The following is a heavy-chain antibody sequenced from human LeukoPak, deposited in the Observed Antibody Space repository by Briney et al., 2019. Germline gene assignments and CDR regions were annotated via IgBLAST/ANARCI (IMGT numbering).Heavy chain of an antibody. V-gene: IGHV1-2*02. Sequence: PGGSLRLSCAASGFTFSSYGMHWVRQAPGQGLEWMGWINPNSGGTNYAQKFQGRVTMTRDTSISTAYMELSRLRSDDTAVYYCAMYYYDSSGYFSFDYWGQGTLVTVSS. J-gene: IGHJ4*02. CDR1: GFTFSSYG. D-gene: IGHD3-22*01. CDR3: AMYYYDSSGYFSFDY. CDR2: INPNSGGT.